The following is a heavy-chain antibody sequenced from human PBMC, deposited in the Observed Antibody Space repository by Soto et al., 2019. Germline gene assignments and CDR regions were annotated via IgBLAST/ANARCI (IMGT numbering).Heavy chain of an antibody. CDR1: GFTFTSSS. CDR2: IVVGSGNT. V-gene: IGHV1-58*02. CDR3: AARLGEYFESDY. D-gene: IGHD3-3*01. J-gene: IGHJ4*02. Sequence: GASVKVSCKASGFTFTSSSMQWVRQARGQRLEWIGWIVVGSGNTNYARKFQERVTITRDMSTSTAYMELSSLRSEDTAVYYCAARLGEYFESDYWGQGTLVTVSS.